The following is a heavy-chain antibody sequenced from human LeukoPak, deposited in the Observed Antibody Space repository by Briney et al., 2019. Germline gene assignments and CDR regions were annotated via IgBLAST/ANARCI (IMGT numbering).Heavy chain of an antibody. CDR3: ARVGRSGSYGFLWFDP. D-gene: IGHD5-18*01. Sequence: GASVKVSCKASGYTFTSYYMHWVRQAPGQGLEWMGIINPSGGSTSYAQKFQGRVTMTRDMSTSTVYMELSSLRSEDTAVYYCARVGRSGSYGFLWFDPWGQGTLVTVSS. CDR2: INPSGGST. J-gene: IGHJ5*02. CDR1: GYTFTSYY. V-gene: IGHV1-46*01.